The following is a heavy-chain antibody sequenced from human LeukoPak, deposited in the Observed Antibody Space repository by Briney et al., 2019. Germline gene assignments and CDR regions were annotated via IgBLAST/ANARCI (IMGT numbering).Heavy chain of an antibody. V-gene: IGHV6-1*01. Sequence: SQTLSLTCAISGDSVSSNNAAWNWIRQSPSRGLEWLGRTYYRSKWSYNYALSVQSRIRIKSDTSKNQFSLQLKSVTPEDTAVYYCARSTGDMDSWGQGTLVTVSS. CDR2: TYYRSKWSY. D-gene: IGHD2-8*02. CDR3: ARSTGDMDS. CDR1: GDSVSSNNAA. J-gene: IGHJ4*02.